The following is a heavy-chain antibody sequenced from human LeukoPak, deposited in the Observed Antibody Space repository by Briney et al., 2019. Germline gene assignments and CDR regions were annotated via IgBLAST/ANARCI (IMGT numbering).Heavy chain of an antibody. V-gene: IGHV4-34*01. D-gene: IGHD3-10*01. CDR3: ARTDVVRGVITEY. J-gene: IGHJ4*02. Sequence: PSETLSLTCAVYGGSFSEYYWNWIRQSPGKGLEWIGEIKHSGGINYKPSLKSRLTVSEDTSKRQFSLKLTSVTAADTAVYYCARTDVVRGVITEYWGQGTLVTVSS. CDR1: GGSFSEYY. CDR2: IKHSGGI.